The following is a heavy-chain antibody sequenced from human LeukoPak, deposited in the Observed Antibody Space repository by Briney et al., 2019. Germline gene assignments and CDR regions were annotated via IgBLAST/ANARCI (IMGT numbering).Heavy chain of an antibody. CDR3: AKASDLGRGYFDS. CDR2: ISGSGGST. D-gene: IGHD7-27*01. J-gene: IGHJ4*02. Sequence: GRSLRLSCAASGFTFSSYAMSWVRQAPGKGLEWVSVISGSGGSTYYSDSVKGRVTISRDNSKNTLFLQMNSLRAEDTAVYYCAKASDLGRGYFDSWGQGTLVTVSS. CDR1: GFTFSSYA. V-gene: IGHV3-23*01.